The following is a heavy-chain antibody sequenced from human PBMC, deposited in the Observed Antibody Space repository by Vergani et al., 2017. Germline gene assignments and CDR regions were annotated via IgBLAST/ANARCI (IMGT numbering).Heavy chain of an antibody. Sequence: QVQLVESGGGVVQPGRSLRLSCAASGFTFSSYAMHWVRQAPGKGLEWVAVISYDGSNKCYADSVKGRFTISRDNSKNTLYLQMNSLRAEDTAVYYWARGGDRYCSSTSCRSRFDYWGQGTLVTVSS. CDR1: GFTFSSYA. V-gene: IGHV3-30-3*01. J-gene: IGHJ4*02. D-gene: IGHD2-2*01. CDR3: ARGGDRYCSSTSCRSRFDY. CDR2: ISYDGSNK.